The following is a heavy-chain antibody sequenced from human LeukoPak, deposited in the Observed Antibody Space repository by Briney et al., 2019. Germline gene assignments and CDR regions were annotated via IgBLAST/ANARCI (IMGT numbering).Heavy chain of an antibody. CDR3: AREGYCSSTSRRNYYYGMDV. J-gene: IGHJ6*04. D-gene: IGHD2-2*01. CDR2: ISAYNGNT. CDR1: GYTFTSYG. Sequence: ASVKVSCKASGYTFTSYGISWVRQAPGQGLEWMGWISAYNGNTNYAQKLQGRVTMTTDTSTSTAYMELRSLRSDDTAVYYCAREGYCSSTSRRNYYYGMDVWGKGTTVTVSS. V-gene: IGHV1-18*04.